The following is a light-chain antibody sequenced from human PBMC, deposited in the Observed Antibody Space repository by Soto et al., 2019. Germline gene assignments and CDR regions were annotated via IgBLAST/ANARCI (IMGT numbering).Light chain of an antibody. CDR3: QQANSFPHT. J-gene: IGKJ2*01. Sequence: DIQMTQSPSSLSASVGDSVTITCRASQGISTYLGWYQQKPGTVPKLLIYAASSLQSGVLSRFSGSGSGTDFTLTISSLQPEDSATYYCQQANSFPHTFGQGTRLEIK. V-gene: IGKV1D-12*01. CDR2: AAS. CDR1: QGISTY.